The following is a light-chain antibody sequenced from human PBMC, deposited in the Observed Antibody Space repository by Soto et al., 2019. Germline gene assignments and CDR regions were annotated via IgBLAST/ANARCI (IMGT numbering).Light chain of an antibody. CDR3: QQYNNWPSWT. CDR2: GAS. Sequence: ETVMTQSPATLSVSPGERATLSCRASQSVSSNLAWYQQKPGQAPRLLIYGASTRATGIPARFSGSGSGTEFTLTISSLQSEDFAVYHCQQYNNWPSWTFGQGTKVDIK. V-gene: IGKV3-15*01. CDR1: QSVSSN. J-gene: IGKJ1*01.